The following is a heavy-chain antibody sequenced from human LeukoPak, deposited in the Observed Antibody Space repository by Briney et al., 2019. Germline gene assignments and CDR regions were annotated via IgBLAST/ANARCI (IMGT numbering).Heavy chain of an antibody. V-gene: IGHV3-23*01. CDR2: ISGNGDTT. CDR1: GFTFSSYA. CDR3: EGSSGFYYYFDY. Sequence: GGSLRLSCAASGFTFSSYAMSWVRQAPGKGLEWVSAISGNGDTTYYADSVKGRFTISRDNSKNTLYLQMNSLRAEDTAVYYCEGSSGFYYYFDYWGQGTLVTVSS. J-gene: IGHJ4*02. D-gene: IGHD3-22*01.